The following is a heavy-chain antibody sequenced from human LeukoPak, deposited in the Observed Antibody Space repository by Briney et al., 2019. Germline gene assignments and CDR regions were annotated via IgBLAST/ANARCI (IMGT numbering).Heavy chain of an antibody. CDR1: GFTFDDYA. D-gene: IGHD5-12*01. CDR3: AKDLDIVATPAFDY. CDR2: VSWNSGTI. V-gene: IGHV3-9*01. J-gene: IGHJ4*02. Sequence: PGRSLRLSCAASGFTFDDYAMHWVRQAPGKGLEWVSGVSWNSGTIDYADSVKGRFTISRDNAKNSLYLKMNSLRAEDTALYYCAKDLDIVATPAFDYWGQGTLVTVSS.